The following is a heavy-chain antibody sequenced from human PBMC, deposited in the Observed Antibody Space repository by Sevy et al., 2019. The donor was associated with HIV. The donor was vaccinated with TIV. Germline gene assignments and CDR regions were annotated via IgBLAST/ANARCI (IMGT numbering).Heavy chain of an antibody. CDR3: ATDSSRYYSRASLYQGDWFDP. V-gene: IGHV1-24*01. CDR2: FDPEDGET. D-gene: IGHD2-15*01. J-gene: IGHJ5*02. CDR1: EYTLTQLS. Sequence: ASVKVSCKVSEYTLTQLSMHWVRQAPGKGLEWMGHFDPEDGETIYGQKFQGRVTMTEDTSANTAYMQLNSLTSEDTAVYYCATDSSRYYSRASLYQGDWFDPWGQGTLVTVSS.